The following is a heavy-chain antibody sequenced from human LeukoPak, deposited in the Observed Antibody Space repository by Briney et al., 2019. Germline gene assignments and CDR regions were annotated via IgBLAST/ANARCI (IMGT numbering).Heavy chain of an antibody. CDR2: IYNSGST. D-gene: IGHD2-15*01. J-gene: IGHJ5*02. V-gene: IGHV4-39*07. Sequence: TFSSFWMSWVRQPPGKGLEWIGSIYNSGSTYYNPSFKSRVIVLLDTSKNQFSLRLTSVTAADTAVYYCARDTGQYTPGTPGFTRFDPWGQGTLVTVSS. CDR1: TFSSFW. CDR3: ARDTGQYTPGTPGFTRFDP.